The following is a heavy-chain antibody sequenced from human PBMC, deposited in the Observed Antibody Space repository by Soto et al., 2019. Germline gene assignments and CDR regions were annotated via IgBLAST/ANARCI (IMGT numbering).Heavy chain of an antibody. CDR1: GGSFSAYY. Sequence: SETLSLTCAVYGGSFSAYYWSWIRQPPGKGLEWIGEINDGGSTYYNPSLKSRVTISVGTSKKQFSLKLSSVTAADTAVYYCARGRRDSSSSYYYYYMDVWGEGTTVTVSS. CDR3: ARGRRDSSSSYYYYYMDV. V-gene: IGHV4-34*01. J-gene: IGHJ6*03. D-gene: IGHD6-6*01. CDR2: INDGGST.